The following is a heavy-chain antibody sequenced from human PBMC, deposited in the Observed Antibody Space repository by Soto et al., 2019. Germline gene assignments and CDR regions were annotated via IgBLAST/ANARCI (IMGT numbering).Heavy chain of an antibody. CDR3: ARETGTVRRQRSWLDP. J-gene: IGHJ5*02. CDR1: GYTFTSYY. V-gene: IGHV1-46*01. Sequence: ASVKVSCKASGYTFTSYYMHWVRQAPGQGLEWMGIINPSGGSTSYAQKFQGRVTMTRDTSTSTVYMELSSLRSEDTAVYYCARETGTVRRQRSWLDPWGQGTLVTVSS. CDR2: INPSGGST. D-gene: IGHD4-4*01.